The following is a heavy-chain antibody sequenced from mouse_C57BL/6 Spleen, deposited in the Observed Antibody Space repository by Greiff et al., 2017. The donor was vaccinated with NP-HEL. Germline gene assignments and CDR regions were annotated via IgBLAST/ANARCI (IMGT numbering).Heavy chain of an antibody. J-gene: IGHJ2*01. D-gene: IGHD1-1*01. CDR2: IYPGDGDT. Sequence: QVQLQQSGAELVKPGASVKISCKASGYAFSSYWMNWVKQRPGKGLEWIGQIYPGDGDTNYNGKFKGKATLTADKSSSTAYMQLSSLTSEDSAVYFCARSGYYGSTYFDYGGQGTTLTVSS. V-gene: IGHV1-80*01. CDR3: ARSGYYGSTYFDY. CDR1: GYAFSSYW.